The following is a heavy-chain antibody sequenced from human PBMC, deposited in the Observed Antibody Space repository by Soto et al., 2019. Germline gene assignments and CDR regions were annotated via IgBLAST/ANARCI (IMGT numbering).Heavy chain of an antibody. CDR3: AKPPLGSSPAYFQH. V-gene: IGHV3-30*18. CDR1: GFTFSSYS. Sequence: GGSLRLSCAASGFTFSSYSMNWVRQAPGKGLEWVAVISGDGSNKYYADSVKGRFTISRDNSKNTLYLQMNSLRAEDTAVYYCAKPPLGSSPAYFQHWGQGTLVTVSS. J-gene: IGHJ1*01. CDR2: ISGDGSNK. D-gene: IGHD6-6*01.